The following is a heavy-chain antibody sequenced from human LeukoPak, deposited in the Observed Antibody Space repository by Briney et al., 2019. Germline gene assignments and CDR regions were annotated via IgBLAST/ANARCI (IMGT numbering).Heavy chain of an antibody. J-gene: IGHJ4*02. CDR1: GFTFSRHW. CDR2: MNSDGSST. CDR3: TSDTVDTAVGIDY. V-gene: IGHV3-74*01. D-gene: IGHD5-18*01. Sequence: GGSLRLSCAGSGFTFSRHWMHWVRQVPGKGLVWVSRMNSDGSSTSYADSVKGRFTISRDNAKNTLYLQMNSLRAEDTAVYYCTSDTVDTAVGIDYWGQGTLVTVSS.